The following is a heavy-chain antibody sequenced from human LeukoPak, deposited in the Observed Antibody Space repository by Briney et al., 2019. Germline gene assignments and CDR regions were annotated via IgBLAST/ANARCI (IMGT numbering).Heavy chain of an antibody. J-gene: IGHJ4*02. D-gene: IGHD3-9*01. Sequence: GGSLRLSCAASGFTFNTYSMNWVRQAPGKGLEWLSYVKSGNYDIQYADSVTGRFTVSRDSATNSLYLQMNDLKAEDTAVYYCARDSDWAFDYWGLGSLVTVSS. CDR2: VKSGNYDI. CDR1: GFTFNTYS. V-gene: IGHV3-48*01. CDR3: ARDSDWAFDY.